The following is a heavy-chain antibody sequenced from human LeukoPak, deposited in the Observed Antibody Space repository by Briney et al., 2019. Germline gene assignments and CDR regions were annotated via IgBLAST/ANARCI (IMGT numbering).Heavy chain of an antibody. J-gene: IGHJ2*01. Sequence: PSETLSLTCSVSGGSISSFYCNWMRQPAGKGLEGIGRIYTSGTTTYNPSLKSRVTMSVDTSKNQFSLKLSSVTAADTAVYYCAGSDTIGYIPREWDYWYFDLWGRGTLVTVSS. CDR1: GGSISSFY. D-gene: IGHD3-22*01. V-gene: IGHV4-4*07. CDR2: IYTSGTT. CDR3: AGSDTIGYIPREWDYWYFDL.